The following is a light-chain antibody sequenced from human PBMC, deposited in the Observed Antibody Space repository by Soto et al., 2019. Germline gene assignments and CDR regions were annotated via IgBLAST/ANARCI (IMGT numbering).Light chain of an antibody. Sequence: QSALTQPASVSGSPGQSIAISCTGTSSDVGAYNYVSWYQQHPGKAPKLVIYEVSNRPSGVSNRFSGSKSGNTASLTISGLQAEDEADYYCSSFTNNNTRVFGGGTKLTVL. CDR2: EVS. CDR1: SSDVGAYNY. V-gene: IGLV2-14*01. CDR3: SSFTNNNTRV. J-gene: IGLJ3*02.